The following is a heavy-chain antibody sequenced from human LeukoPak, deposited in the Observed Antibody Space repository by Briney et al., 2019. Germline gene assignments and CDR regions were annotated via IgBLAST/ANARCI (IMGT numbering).Heavy chain of an antibody. CDR3: ARDQPGKFDP. J-gene: IGHJ5*02. Sequence: GASVKVSCMASGYTFNNYYLHWVRQAPGQGLEWMGIISPTSGITTYAQKFQGRVTMTRDSSTRTFSLDLSSLRSGDTAVYYCARDQPGKFDPWGQGTLVTVSS. V-gene: IGHV1-46*02. CDR2: ISPTSGIT. D-gene: IGHD7-27*01. CDR1: GYTFNNYY.